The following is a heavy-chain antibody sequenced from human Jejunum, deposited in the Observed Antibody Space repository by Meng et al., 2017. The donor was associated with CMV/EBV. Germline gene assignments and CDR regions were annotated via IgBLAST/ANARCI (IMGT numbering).Heavy chain of an antibody. CDR2: ISYDGSNK. Sequence: GFTFSSYAMHWVRQAPGKGLEWVAVISYDGSNKYYADSVKGRFTISRDNSKNTLYLQMNSLRAEDTAVYYCAKMGTIFGVVKGMDVWGQGTTVTVSS. CDR1: GFTFSSYA. J-gene: IGHJ6*02. D-gene: IGHD3-3*01. CDR3: AKMGTIFGVVKGMDV. V-gene: IGHV3-30-3*02.